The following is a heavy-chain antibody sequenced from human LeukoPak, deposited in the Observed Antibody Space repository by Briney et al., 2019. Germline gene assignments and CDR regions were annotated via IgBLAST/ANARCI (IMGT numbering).Heavy chain of an antibody. D-gene: IGHD5-24*01. V-gene: IGHV3-21*01. Sequence: GGSLRLSCAASGFTFSSYSMNWVRQAPGKGLEWVSSISSSSSYIYYADSVKGRFTISRDNAKNSPYLQMNSLRAEDTAVYYCATVRDGYNPVEVDYWGQGTLVTVSS. J-gene: IGHJ4*02. CDR3: ATVRDGYNPVEVDY. CDR2: ISSSSSYI. CDR1: GFTFSSYS.